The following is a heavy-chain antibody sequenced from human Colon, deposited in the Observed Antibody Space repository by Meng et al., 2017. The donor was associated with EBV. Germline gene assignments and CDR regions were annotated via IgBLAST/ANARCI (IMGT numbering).Heavy chain of an antibody. CDR3: ARRRGGSGRDC. V-gene: IGHV4-39*01. J-gene: IGHJ4*02. D-gene: IGHD3-10*01. CDR1: GGSISSNGYY. Sequence: LQLQESGPGPVKPSETLSLTCTVSGGSISSNGYYWDWVRQPPGKGLEWIGAIYHSGSTSYNPSLQSRVTMFVDTSKNQFSLMLTSVTATDTAVYYCARRRGGSGRDCWGQGTLVTVSS. CDR2: IYHSGST.